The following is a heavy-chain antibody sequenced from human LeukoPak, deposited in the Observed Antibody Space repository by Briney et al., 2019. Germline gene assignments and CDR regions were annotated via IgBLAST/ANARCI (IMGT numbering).Heavy chain of an antibody. CDR3: ARDESTYDFWSGYLMGNFDY. CDR1: GFTFSSYW. D-gene: IGHD3-3*01. V-gene: IGHV3-7*01. CDR2: IKQDGSEK. J-gene: IGHJ4*02. Sequence: GGSLRLSCAASGFTFSSYWMSWVRQAPGKRLEWVANIKQDGSEKYYVDSVKGRFTISRDNAKNSLYLQMNSLRAEDTAVYYCARDESTYDFWSGYLMGNFDYWGQGTLVTVSS.